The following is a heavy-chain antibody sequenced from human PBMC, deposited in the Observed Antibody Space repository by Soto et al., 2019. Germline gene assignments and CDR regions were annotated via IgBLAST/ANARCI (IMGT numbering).Heavy chain of an antibody. V-gene: IGHV4-31*03. CDR1: GGSISSGGYY. CDR2: IYYSGST. CDR3: ARAGLWFGELLEKYYFDY. Sequence: TSETLSLTCTVSGGSISSGGYYWSWIRQHPGKGLEWIGYIYYSGSTYYNPSLKSRVTISVDTSKNQFSLKLSSVTAADTAVYYCARAGLWFGELLEKYYFDYWGQGTLVTVSS. J-gene: IGHJ4*02. D-gene: IGHD3-10*01.